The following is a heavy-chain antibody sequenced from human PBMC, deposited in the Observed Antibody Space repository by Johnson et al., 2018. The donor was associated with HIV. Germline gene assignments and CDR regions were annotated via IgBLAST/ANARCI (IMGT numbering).Heavy chain of an antibody. V-gene: IGHV3-30*03. CDR3: ARDVRGYYDSSGYPYLDAFDI. CDR1: GFTFSSYG. J-gene: IGHJ3*02. Sequence: QVQLVESGGGVVRPGGSLRLSCAASGFTFSSYGMHWVRQAPGKGLEWVAVISYDGSNKYYADSVKGRFTISRDNSKNTLYLQMNSLRAEDTALYYCARDVRGYYDSSGYPYLDAFDIWGQGTMVTVSS. CDR2: ISYDGSNK. D-gene: IGHD3-22*01.